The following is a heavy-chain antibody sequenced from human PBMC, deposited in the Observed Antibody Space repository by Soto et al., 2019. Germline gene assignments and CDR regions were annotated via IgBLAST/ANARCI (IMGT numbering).Heavy chain of an antibody. D-gene: IGHD3-22*01. CDR3: VSWGYDSSGYLGYFDY. Sequence: SVKVSCKASGGTFSSYAISWVRQAPGQGLEWMGGIIPIFGTANYAQKFQGRVTITADKSTSTAYMELSSLRSEDTAVYYCVSWGYDSSGYLGYFDYWGQGTLVTVSS. J-gene: IGHJ4*02. CDR2: IIPIFGTA. V-gene: IGHV1-69*06. CDR1: GGTFSSYA.